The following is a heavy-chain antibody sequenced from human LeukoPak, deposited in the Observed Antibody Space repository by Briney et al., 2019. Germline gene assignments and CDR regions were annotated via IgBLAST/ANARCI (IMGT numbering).Heavy chain of an antibody. J-gene: IGHJ4*02. CDR3: ARVLRDVWGSYRHDY. D-gene: IGHD3-16*02. CDR1: GFTFSSYS. Sequence: GSLRLSCAASGFTFSSYSMNWIRQPPGKGLEWIGEINHSGSTNYNPSLKSRVTISVDTSKNQFSLKLSSVTAADTAVYYCARVLRDVWGSYRHDYWGQGTLVTVSS. V-gene: IGHV4-34*01. CDR2: INHSGST.